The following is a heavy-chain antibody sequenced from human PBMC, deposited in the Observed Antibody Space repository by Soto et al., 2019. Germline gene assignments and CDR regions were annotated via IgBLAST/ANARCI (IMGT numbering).Heavy chain of an antibody. CDR3: ARVDPPGVAVARDY. Sequence: ASSVKVAFNASGYAFTSYGSSWVRHAPGQGLEGMGWISAYNGNTNYAQKFQGRVTLTRDTSTRTAYIELRSLRSDATAVYYCARVDPPGVAVARDYWGQGILVTVHS. J-gene: IGHJ4*02. V-gene: IGHV1-18*04. D-gene: IGHD6-19*01. CDR1: GYAFTSYG. CDR2: ISAYNGNT.